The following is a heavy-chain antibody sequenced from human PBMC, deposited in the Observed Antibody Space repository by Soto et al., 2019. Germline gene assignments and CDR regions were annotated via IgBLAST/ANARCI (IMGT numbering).Heavy chain of an antibody. J-gene: IGHJ6*02. D-gene: IGHD3-16*01. CDR3: VMVDNYVTPTPQDA. CDR2: ISPYTGNT. CDR1: GYIFVNYG. Sequence: QVQLVQSGDEVKKPGASVKVSCKASGYIFVNYGIAWVRQAPGQGLEWMGWISPYTGNTHSATKVQGRLTMTTDTSTSKAYMDLGSLTSADTAVYYCVMVDNYVTPTPQDAWGQGTTVTVSS. V-gene: IGHV1-18*01.